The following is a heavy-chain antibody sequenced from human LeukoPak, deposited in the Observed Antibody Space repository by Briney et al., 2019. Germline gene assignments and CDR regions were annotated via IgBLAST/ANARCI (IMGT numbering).Heavy chain of an antibody. CDR2: IIPILGIA. CDR1: GSTLSSYA. Sequence: ASVKVSCKASGSTLSSYAISWVRQAPGQGLEWMGRIIPILGIANYAQKFQGRVTITADKSTSTAYMELSSLRSEDTAVYYCAREITLESSGWYGYFDYWGQGTLVTVSS. V-gene: IGHV1-69*04. D-gene: IGHD6-19*01. J-gene: IGHJ4*02. CDR3: AREITLESSGWYGYFDY.